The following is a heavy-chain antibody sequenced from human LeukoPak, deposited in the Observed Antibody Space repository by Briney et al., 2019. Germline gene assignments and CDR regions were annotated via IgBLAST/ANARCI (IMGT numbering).Heavy chain of an antibody. CDR2: IYYGGST. CDR3: ARHRDYLNAFDI. Sequence: KPSETLSLTCTVSGGSISSYYWSWIRQPPGKGLEWIGYIYYGGSTNYNPSLKSRVTISVDTSKNQFSLKLSSVTAADTAVYYCARHRDYLNAFDIWGQGTMVTVSS. V-gene: IGHV4-59*08. D-gene: IGHD4-11*01. J-gene: IGHJ3*02. CDR1: GGSISSYY.